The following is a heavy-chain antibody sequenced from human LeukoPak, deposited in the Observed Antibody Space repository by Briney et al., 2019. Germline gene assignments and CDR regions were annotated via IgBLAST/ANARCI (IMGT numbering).Heavy chain of an antibody. D-gene: IGHD3-22*01. Sequence: GGSLRLSCTGFGFTFRDYAVSWVRQAPGKGLECIGFIRSKVYGGTTEYAASEKGRITISRDDSKSIAYLKMNSLKTEDTAVYYCTRDPYYFDSSGYYHHAFDIWGQGTMVAVSS. CDR2: IRSKVYGGTT. CDR3: TRDPYYFDSSGYYHHAFDI. J-gene: IGHJ3*02. CDR1: GFTFRDYA. V-gene: IGHV3-49*04.